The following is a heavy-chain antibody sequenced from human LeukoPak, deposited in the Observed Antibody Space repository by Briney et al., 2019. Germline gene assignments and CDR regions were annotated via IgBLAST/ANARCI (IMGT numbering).Heavy chain of an antibody. CDR3: ASSYYDSSGYSIIFDY. D-gene: IGHD3-22*01. Sequence: SETLSLTCTVPGGSISSYYWSWIRQPPGKGLEWIGYIYYSGSTNYNPSLKSRVTISVDTSKNQFSLKLSSVTAADTAVYYCASSYYDSSGYSIIFDYWGQGTLVTVSS. J-gene: IGHJ4*02. CDR1: GGSISSYY. V-gene: IGHV4-59*01. CDR2: IYYSGST.